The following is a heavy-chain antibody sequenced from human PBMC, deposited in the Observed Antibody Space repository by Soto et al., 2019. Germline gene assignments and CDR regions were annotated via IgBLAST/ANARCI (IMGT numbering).Heavy chain of an antibody. V-gene: IGHV1-69*06. CDR3: AGASIAARPDRVRAWFDP. CDR2: IIPIFGTA. Sequence: QVQLVQSGAEVKKPGSSVKVSCKASGGTFSSYAISWVRQAPGQGLEWMGVIIPIFGTANYAQKFQGRVTITADKSPSTAYMERSSLRSEDTAVYYCAGASIAARPDRVRAWFDPWGQGTLVTVSS. CDR1: GGTFSSYA. D-gene: IGHD6-6*01. J-gene: IGHJ5*02.